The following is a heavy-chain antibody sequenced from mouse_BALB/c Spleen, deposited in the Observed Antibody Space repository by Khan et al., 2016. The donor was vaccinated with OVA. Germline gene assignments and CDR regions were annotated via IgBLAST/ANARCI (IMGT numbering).Heavy chain of an antibody. CDR3: ARTARIKY. CDR1: GYSITSGYG. J-gene: IGHJ2*01. D-gene: IGHD1-2*01. V-gene: IGHV3-2*02. Sequence: EVQLQESGPGLVKPSQSLSLTCTVTGYSITSGYGWNWIRQFPGNKLEWMGYISYSGSTNYNPSLKSRISITRDTSQNQLFLHLNSVTTEDTATYYCARTARIKYWGQGTTLTVSS. CDR2: ISYSGST.